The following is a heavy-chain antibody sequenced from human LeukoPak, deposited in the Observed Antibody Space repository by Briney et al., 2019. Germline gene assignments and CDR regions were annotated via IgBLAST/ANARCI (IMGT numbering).Heavy chain of an antibody. CDR2: IYYSGST. J-gene: IGHJ4*02. CDR1: GGSISSSSSY. D-gene: IGHD3-10*01. CDR3: ARESAVFRGEIPLDY. Sequence: PSETLSLTCSVSGGSISSSSSYWGWIRQPPGKGLEWIGSIYYSGSTYYNPSLKSRVTISVDTSKNQFSLKLGSVTAADTAVYYCARESAVFRGEIPLDYWGQGTLVTVSS. V-gene: IGHV4-39*07.